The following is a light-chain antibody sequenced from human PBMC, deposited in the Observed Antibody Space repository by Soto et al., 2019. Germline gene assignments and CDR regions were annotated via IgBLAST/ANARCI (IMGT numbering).Light chain of an antibody. CDR3: QQYGSALTWT. V-gene: IGKV3-20*01. CDR1: QSVSSSY. CDR2: GAS. J-gene: IGKJ1*01. Sequence: IVLTQSPGTLSLSPGERAPLSCRGRQSVSSSYLAWYQQKPGQAPRLLIYGASSRATGIPDRFSGSGSGTDFTLTISRLEPEDFAVYYCQQYGSALTWTFGQGTKVDIK.